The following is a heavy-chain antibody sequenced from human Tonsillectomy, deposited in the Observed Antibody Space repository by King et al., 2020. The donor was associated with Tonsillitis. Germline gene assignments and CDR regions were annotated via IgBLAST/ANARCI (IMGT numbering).Heavy chain of an antibody. CDR1: GFIFSGYG. J-gene: IGHJ4*02. CDR2: ISYDGSNK. D-gene: IGHD2-21*02. V-gene: IGHV3-30*04. Sequence: HVQLVESGGGVVQPGGSLRLSCAASGFIFSGYGMHWVRQAPGKGLEWVAVISYDGSNKDYGDSVKGRFTISRDNSKNTLSLQMNSLRTEDTALYYCARGFSDSSSPTDYWGQGTLVTVSA. CDR3: ARGFSDSSSPTDY.